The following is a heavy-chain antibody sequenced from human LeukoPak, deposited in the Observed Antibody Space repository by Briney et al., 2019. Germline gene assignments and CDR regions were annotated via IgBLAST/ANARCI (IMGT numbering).Heavy chain of an antibody. D-gene: IGHD3-3*01. V-gene: IGHV4-39*02. Sequence: SETLSLTCTVSGGSISSSSYYWGWIRQPPGKGLEWIGSIYYSGSTYYNPSLKSRVTISVDTSKNQFSLKLSSVTAADTAVYYCARDRGMGIFGRWGQGTMVTVSS. CDR3: ARDRGMGIFGR. CDR1: GGSISSSSYY. CDR2: IYYSGST. J-gene: IGHJ3*01.